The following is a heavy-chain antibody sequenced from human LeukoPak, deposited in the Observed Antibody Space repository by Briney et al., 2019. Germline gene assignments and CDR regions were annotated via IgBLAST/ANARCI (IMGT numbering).Heavy chain of an antibody. CDR3: ARTSGDYGGNALYFDY. J-gene: IGHJ4*02. V-gene: IGHV5-51*01. CDR1: GYSFTNYW. CDR2: IYPGDSDT. Sequence: GESLKISCQGSGYSFTNYWIGWVRQLPGKGLEWMAFIYPGDSDTRYSPPFQGQVTISADKSISIAYLQWSSLKASDTAMYYCARTSGDYGGNALYFDYWGQGTLVTVSS. D-gene: IGHD4-23*01.